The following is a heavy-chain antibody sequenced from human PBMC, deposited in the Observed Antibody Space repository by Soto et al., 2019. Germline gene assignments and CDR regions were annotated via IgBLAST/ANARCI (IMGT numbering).Heavy chain of an antibody. V-gene: IGHV4-31*03. D-gene: IGHD6-13*01. CDR3: ARRPAAGPVDY. CDR1: GGSISRGYYY. Sequence: QVQLQESGPGLVKSSQTLSLTCTVSGGSISRGYYYWSWIRQHPGKGLEWIAYIYYNGTPSYNPSLKSRVTVSRDTSKNQFSLDLTSVTAADTAVYYCARRPAAGPVDYWGQGTLVTVSP. J-gene: IGHJ4*02. CDR2: IYYNGTP.